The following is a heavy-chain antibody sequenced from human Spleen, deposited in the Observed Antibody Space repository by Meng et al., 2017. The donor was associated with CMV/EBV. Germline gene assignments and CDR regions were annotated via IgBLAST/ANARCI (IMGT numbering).Heavy chain of an antibody. CDR1: GFIFSDHY. CDR2: SRNKANRYTT. Sequence: SCAASGFIFSDHYLYWVRQTPGKGLEWVGRSRNKANRYTTEYAASVKGRFTVSRDESKNSLYLQMNSLKTEDTAVYYCVRGYNSFDSWGQGTLVTVSS. V-gene: IGHV3-72*01. D-gene: IGHD1-1*01. J-gene: IGHJ4*02. CDR3: VRGYNSFDS.